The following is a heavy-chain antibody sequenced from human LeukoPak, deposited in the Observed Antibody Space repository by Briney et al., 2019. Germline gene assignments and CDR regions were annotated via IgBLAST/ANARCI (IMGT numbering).Heavy chain of an antibody. Sequence: ASVKVSCKASGYTFTSYYMHWVRQAPGQGLEWMGIINPSGGSTSYAQKFQGRVTMTRDTSTSTVYMELSSLRSEDTAVYHCARTLVDDYGDSNFDYWGQGTLVTVSS. CDR3: ARTLVDDYGDSNFDY. J-gene: IGHJ4*02. CDR2: INPSGGST. V-gene: IGHV1-46*01. D-gene: IGHD4-17*01. CDR1: GYTFTSYY.